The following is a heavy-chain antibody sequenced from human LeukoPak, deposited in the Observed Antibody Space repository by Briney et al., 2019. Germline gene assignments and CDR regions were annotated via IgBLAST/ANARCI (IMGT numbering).Heavy chain of an antibody. CDR2: ISSSGSTI. CDR1: GFTFSSYE. Sequence: GGSLRLSCAASGFTFSSYEMSWVRQAPGKGLEWVSYISSSGSTIYYADSVKGRFTISRDNAKNSLYLQMNSLRAEDTAVYYCARSSKMATIDFDYWGQGTLVTVSS. D-gene: IGHD5-24*01. CDR3: ARSSKMATIDFDY. J-gene: IGHJ4*02. V-gene: IGHV3-48*03.